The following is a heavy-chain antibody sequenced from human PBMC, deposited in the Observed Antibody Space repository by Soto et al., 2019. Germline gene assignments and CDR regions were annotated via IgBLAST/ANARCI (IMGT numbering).Heavy chain of an antibody. Sequence: GGSLRLSCAASGFTFSSYEMNWVRQAPGKGLEWVSYISSSGSTIYYADSVKGRFTISRDNAKNSLYLQMNSLRAEDTAVYYCAXDGDSSGYYYGHNAFDIWGQGTMVTVSS. CDR1: GFTFSSYE. CDR2: ISSSGSTI. D-gene: IGHD3-22*01. CDR3: AXDGDSSGYYYGHNAFDI. V-gene: IGHV3-48*03. J-gene: IGHJ3*02.